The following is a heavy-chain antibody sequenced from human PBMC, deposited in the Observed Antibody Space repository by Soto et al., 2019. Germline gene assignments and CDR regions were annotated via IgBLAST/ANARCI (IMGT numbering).Heavy chain of an antibody. CDR1: GFTFSSYA. CDR2: ISGRGGST. J-gene: IGHJ4*02. V-gene: IGHV3-23*01. D-gene: IGHD1-26*01. Sequence: GGSLRLSCAASGFTFSSYAMSWVRQAPGKGLEWVSAISGRGGSTYYADSVKGRFTISRDNSKNTLYLQMNSLRAEDAAVYFCARYSGSYPSYYFDYWGQGTLVTVSS. CDR3: ARYSGSYPSYYFDY.